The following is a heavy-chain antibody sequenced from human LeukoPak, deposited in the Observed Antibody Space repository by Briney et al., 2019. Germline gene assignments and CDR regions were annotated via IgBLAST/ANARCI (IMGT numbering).Heavy chain of an antibody. CDR1: GFSFSTFA. Sequence: GGSLRLSCAASGFSFSTFAMEWVRQAPGKGLEWVASLTGANDYIYHADSVKGRFTISRGNAKNSLFLQMDSLRPEDTAVYYCARLTGISYGKYYFDFWGRGTLVTVSS. V-gene: IGHV3-21*01. CDR3: ARLTGISYGKYYFDF. J-gene: IGHJ4*02. D-gene: IGHD1-1*01. CDR2: LTGANDYI.